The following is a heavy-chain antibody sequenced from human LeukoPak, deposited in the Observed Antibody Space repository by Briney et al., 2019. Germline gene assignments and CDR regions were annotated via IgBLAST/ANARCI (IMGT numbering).Heavy chain of an antibody. CDR2: ISYDASNK. CDR3: ASSAGALIDC. D-gene: IGHD6-19*01. Sequence: PGGSLRLSCAASGFSFNTYAMHWVRQAPGKGLEWVALISYDASNKYYADSVKGRFTISRDNSKNTVYLQMNSLRAEDTAVYYCASSAGALIDCWGQGTLVIVSS. CDR1: GFSFNTYA. J-gene: IGHJ4*02. V-gene: IGHV3-30-3*01.